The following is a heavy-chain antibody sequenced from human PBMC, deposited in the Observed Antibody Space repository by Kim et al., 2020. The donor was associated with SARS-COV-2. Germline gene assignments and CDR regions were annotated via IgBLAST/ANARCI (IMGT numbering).Heavy chain of an antibody. J-gene: IGHJ4*02. CDR1: GFTFSSYG. D-gene: IGHD6-19*01. Sequence: GGSLRLSCAASGFTFSSYGMHWVRQAPGKGLEWVAVISYDGSNKYYADSVKGRFTISRDNSKNTLYLQMNSLRAEDTAVYYCAKEVRQWLVPESYFDYWGQGTLVTVSS. CDR2: ISYDGSNK. V-gene: IGHV3-30*18. CDR3: AKEVRQWLVPESYFDY.